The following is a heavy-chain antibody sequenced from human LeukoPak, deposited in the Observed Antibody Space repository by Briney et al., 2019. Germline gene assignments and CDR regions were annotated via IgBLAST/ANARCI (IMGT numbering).Heavy chain of an antibody. Sequence: SETLSLTCTVSGYSITSGYYWGWIRQSPGKGLEWIGSIYHSGRSYYNPSLKSRVTISLDTSKNQFSLKLSSVTSADTAVYYCARDLRSSTSRYYYYMDVWGIGTTVTVSS. V-gene: IGHV4-38-2*02. J-gene: IGHJ6*03. CDR3: ARDLRSSTSRYYYYMDV. CDR1: GYSITSGYY. D-gene: IGHD6-13*01. CDR2: IYHSGRS.